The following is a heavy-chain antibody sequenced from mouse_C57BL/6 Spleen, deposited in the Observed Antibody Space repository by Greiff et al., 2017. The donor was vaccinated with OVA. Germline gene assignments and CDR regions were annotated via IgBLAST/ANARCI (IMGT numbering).Heavy chain of an antibody. CDR1: GYAFTNYL. V-gene: IGHV1-54*01. D-gene: IGHD1-1*01. CDR3: ARSFYGSSPMDY. CDR2: INPGSGGT. J-gene: IGHJ4*01. Sequence: QVQLQQSGAELVRPGTSVKVSCKASGYAFTNYLIEWVKQRPGQGLEWIGVINPGSGGTNYNEKFKGKATLTADKSSSTAYMQLSSLTSEDFAVYFCARSFYGSSPMDYWGQGTSVTVSS.